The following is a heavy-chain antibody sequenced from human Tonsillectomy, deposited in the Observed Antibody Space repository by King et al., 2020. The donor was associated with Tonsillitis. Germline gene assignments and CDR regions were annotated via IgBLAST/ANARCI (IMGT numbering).Heavy chain of an antibody. CDR1: GFTFSSYG. J-gene: IGHJ6*02. CDR3: AKDLVRGSGNYYNRYNYYDMDV. D-gene: IGHD3-10*01. Sequence: VQLVESGGGVVQPGGSLRLSCAASGFTFSSYGIHWVRQAPGKGLEWVAFIRFDGGENYYTDSVKGRFNISRDNSKNTLYLEMNSLRAEDTAMYYCAKDLVRGSGNYYNRYNYYDMDVWGQGTTVTVSS. CDR2: IRFDGGEN. V-gene: IGHV3-30*02.